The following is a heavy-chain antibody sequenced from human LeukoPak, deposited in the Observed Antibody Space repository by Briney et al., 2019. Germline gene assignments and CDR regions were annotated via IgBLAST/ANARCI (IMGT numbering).Heavy chain of an antibody. D-gene: IGHD3-10*01. CDR1: GVSFSGYY. CDR2: INHSGST. V-gene: IGHV4-34*01. CDR3: ARVSGSYYYGSGSYYKPGIIDY. J-gene: IGHJ4*02. Sequence: PSETLSLTCAVYGVSFSGYYWSWIRQPPGKGLEWIGEINHSGSTNYNPSLKSRVSISVDTSKNQFSLKLSSVSAADTAVYYCARVSGSYYYGSGSYYKPGIIDYWGQGTLVTVSS.